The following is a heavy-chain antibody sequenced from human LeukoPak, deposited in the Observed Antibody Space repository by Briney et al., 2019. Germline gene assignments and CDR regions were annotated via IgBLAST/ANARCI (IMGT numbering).Heavy chain of an antibody. J-gene: IGHJ2*01. Sequence: SETLSLTCTVSGGSLSGFYWTWVRQPGGKGLEWIGRIYNSGSTNLNPSLKSRVTMSEDTSKNQFSLRLTSVTAADTAVYYCAKQTGVAGATSAGFDLWGRGTLVTVSS. D-gene: IGHD1-26*01. V-gene: IGHV4-4*07. CDR2: IYNSGST. CDR3: AKQTGVAGATSAGFDL. CDR1: GGSLSGFY.